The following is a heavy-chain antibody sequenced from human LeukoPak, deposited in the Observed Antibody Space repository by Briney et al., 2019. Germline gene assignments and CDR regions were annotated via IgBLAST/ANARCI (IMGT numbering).Heavy chain of an antibody. Sequence: PGGSLRLSCAASGFPFSSYWMAWVRQAPGKGLEWVASIKQDGGETFYVDSVKGRFTISRDNAKNSLYLQMNSLRAEDTAVYYCTSPRAWGQGTLVTVSS. V-gene: IGHV3-7*01. J-gene: IGHJ5*02. CDR1: GFPFSSYW. CDR3: TSPRA. CDR2: IKQDGGET.